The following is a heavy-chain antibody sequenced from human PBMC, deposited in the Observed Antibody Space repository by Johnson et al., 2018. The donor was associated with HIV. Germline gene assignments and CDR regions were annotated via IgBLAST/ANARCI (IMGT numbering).Heavy chain of an antibody. V-gene: IGHV3-30-3*01. D-gene: IGHD3-10*01. J-gene: IGHJ3*02. CDR3: ARARGAFDS. Sequence: QVQLVESGGGVVQPGRSLRLSCAASGFTFSSYAMHWVRQAPGTGLEWVAVISYDGSNKYYADSVKGRFTISRDNSKNTRYLQMNSLRAEDTAVYYCARARGAFDSWGQGTMVTVSS. CDR1: GFTFSSYA. CDR2: ISYDGSNK.